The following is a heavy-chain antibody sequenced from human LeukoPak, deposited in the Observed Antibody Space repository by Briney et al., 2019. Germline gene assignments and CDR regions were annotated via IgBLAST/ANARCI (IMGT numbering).Heavy chain of an antibody. J-gene: IGHJ4*02. CDR2: IYPGNSDT. D-gene: IGHD3-10*01. Sequence: GESLKISCKGSGYSFTSYWIAWVRQMPGKGLEWMGIIYPGNSDTRYSPCFQGQVTISADKSISTAYLQWSSLKASDTAMYYCARQFDHYGSGSYYNPGHFDYWGQGTLVTVSS. CDR3: ARQFDHYGSGSYYNPGHFDY. V-gene: IGHV5-51*01. CDR1: GYSFTSYW.